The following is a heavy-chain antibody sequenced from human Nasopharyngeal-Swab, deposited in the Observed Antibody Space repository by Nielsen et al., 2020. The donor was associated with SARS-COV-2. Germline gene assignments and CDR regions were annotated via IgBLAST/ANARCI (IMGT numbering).Heavy chain of an antibody. CDR3: AARYSSSWWDAFDI. D-gene: IGHD6-13*01. J-gene: IGHJ3*02. V-gene: IGHV3-7*01. Sequence: GGSLRLSCAASGFTFSSYWMSWVRQAPGKGLEWVANIKQDGSEKYYVDSVKGRFTISRDNAKNSLYLQMSSLRAEDTAVYYCAARYSSSWWDAFDIWGQGTMVTVSS. CDR2: IKQDGSEK. CDR1: GFTFSSYW.